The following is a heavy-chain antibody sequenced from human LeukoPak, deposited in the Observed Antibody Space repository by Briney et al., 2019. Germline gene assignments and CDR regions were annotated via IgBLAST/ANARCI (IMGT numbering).Heavy chain of an antibody. J-gene: IGHJ4*02. D-gene: IGHD3-10*01. Sequence: GGSLRLSCAASGFTFSSYWMSWVRQAPGKGLEWVANIKQDGSEKYYVDSVKGRFTISRDNAKNSLYLQMNSLRAEDTAVYYCARAGLWFGELPFDYWGQGTLVTVSS. CDR3: ARAGLWFGELPFDY. V-gene: IGHV3-7*01. CDR1: GFTFSSYW. CDR2: IKQDGSEK.